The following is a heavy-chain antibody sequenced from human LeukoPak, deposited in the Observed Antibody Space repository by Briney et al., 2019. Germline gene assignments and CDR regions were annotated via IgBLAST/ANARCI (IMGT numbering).Heavy chain of an antibody. CDR2: ISWNSGSI. V-gene: IGHV3-9*03. Sequence: PGRSLRLSCAASGFTFDDYAMHWVRQAPGKGLEWVSGISWNSGSIGYADSVKGRFTISRDNAKNSLYLQMNSLRAEDMALYYCAKDTDYGSSGGFDYWGQGTLVTVSS. CDR3: AKDTDYGSSGGFDY. CDR1: GFTFDDYA. J-gene: IGHJ4*02. D-gene: IGHD3-22*01.